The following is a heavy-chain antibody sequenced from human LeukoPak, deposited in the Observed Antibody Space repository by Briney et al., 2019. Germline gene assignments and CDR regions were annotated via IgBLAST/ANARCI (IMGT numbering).Heavy chain of an antibody. CDR3: AKDVHDYGDYGWFDP. Sequence: GGSLRLSCAASGFTFSSYAMSWVRQAPGKGLEWVPAISGSGGSTYYADSVKGRFTISRDNSKNTLYLQMNSLRAEDTAVYYCAKDVHDYGDYGWFDPWGQGTLVTVSS. D-gene: IGHD4-17*01. CDR2: ISGSGGST. CDR1: GFTFSSYA. V-gene: IGHV3-23*01. J-gene: IGHJ5*02.